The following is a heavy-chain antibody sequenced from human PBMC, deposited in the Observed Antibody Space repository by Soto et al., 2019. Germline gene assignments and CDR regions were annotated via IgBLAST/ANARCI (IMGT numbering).Heavy chain of an antibody. D-gene: IGHD3-3*01. J-gene: IGHJ5*02. CDR1: GYSFTSYW. V-gene: IGHV5-10-1*01. CDR3: ARQSWYYDFWSGYYLYWFDP. CDR2: IDPSDSYT. Sequence: GESLKISCKGSGYSFTSYWISWVRQMPGKGLEWMGRIDPSDSYTNYSPSFQGHVTISADKSISTAYLQWSSLKASDTAMYYCARQSWYYDFWSGYYLYWFDPWAREPWSPSPQ.